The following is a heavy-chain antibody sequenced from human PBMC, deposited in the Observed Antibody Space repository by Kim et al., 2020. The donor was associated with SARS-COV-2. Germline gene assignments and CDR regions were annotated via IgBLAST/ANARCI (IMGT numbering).Heavy chain of an antibody. CDR3: ARGLQYARYYYGMDV. CDR2: IIPIFGTA. Sequence: SVKVSCKASGGTFSSYAISWVRQAPGQGLEWMGGIIPIFGTANYAQKFQGRVTITADESTSTAYMELSSLRSEDTAVYYCARGLQYARYYYGMDVWGQGTTVTVSS. V-gene: IGHV1-69*13. CDR1: GGTFSSYA. D-gene: IGHD2-2*01. J-gene: IGHJ6*02.